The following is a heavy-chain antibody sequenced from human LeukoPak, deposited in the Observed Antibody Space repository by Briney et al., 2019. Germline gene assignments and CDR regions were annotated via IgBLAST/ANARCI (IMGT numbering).Heavy chain of an antibody. CDR2: INAGNGNT. Sequence: ASVKVSCKASGYTFTSYAMHWVRQAPGQRLEWMGWINAGNGNTKYSQEFQGRVTITRDTSASTAYMELSSLRSEDMAVYYCARGNYDSSGYYAFDIWGQGTMVTVSS. D-gene: IGHD3-22*01. J-gene: IGHJ3*02. CDR1: GYTFTSYA. CDR3: ARGNYDSSGYYAFDI. V-gene: IGHV1-3*03.